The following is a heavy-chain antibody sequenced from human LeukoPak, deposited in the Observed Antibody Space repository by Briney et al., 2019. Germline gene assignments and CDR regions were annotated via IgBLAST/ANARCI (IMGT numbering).Heavy chain of an antibody. Sequence: GRSLRLSCAASGFTFSSYAMHWVRQAPGKRLEWVAVISYDGSNKYYADSVKGRFTISRDNSKNTLYLQMNSLRAEDTAVYYCERDQQQLSTDYWGQGTLVTVSS. CDR1: GFTFSSYA. J-gene: IGHJ4*02. CDR2: ISYDGSNK. D-gene: IGHD6-13*01. CDR3: ERDQQQLSTDY. V-gene: IGHV3-30*04.